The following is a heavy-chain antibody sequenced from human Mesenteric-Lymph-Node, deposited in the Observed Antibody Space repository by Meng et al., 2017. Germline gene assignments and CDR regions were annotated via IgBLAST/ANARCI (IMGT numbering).Heavy chain of an antibody. V-gene: IGHV3-66*02. CDR2: IYSGGST. CDR3: TRDLYGIDY. J-gene: IGHJ4*02. Sequence: GESLKISCAASGFTFSSYSMSWVRQAPGKGLEWVSVIYSGGSTYYADSVKGRFTISRDNSKNTLYLQMNSLRAEDSAVYYCTRDLYGIDYWGQGTLVTVSS. CDR1: GFTFSSYS. D-gene: IGHD2/OR15-2a*01.